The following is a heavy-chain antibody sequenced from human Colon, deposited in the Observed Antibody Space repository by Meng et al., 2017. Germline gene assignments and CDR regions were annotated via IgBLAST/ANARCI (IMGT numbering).Heavy chain of an antibody. CDR3: ARDKGTYYRDS. D-gene: IGHD3-10*01. V-gene: IGHV3-33*01. J-gene: IGHJ4*02. Sequence: GGSLRLSCVMSGLIFSRSGMHWVRQAPGKGLEGVAFIWSDGSQEYYADSVRGRFTISRDNSRNTVYLQMNSLRDEDTAVYYCARDKGTYYRDSWGQGTLGTVSS. CDR2: IWSDGSQE. CDR1: GLIFSRSG.